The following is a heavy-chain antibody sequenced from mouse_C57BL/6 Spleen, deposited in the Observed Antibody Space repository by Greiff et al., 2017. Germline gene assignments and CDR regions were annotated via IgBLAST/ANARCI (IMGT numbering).Heavy chain of an antibody. D-gene: IGHD1-1*01. J-gene: IGHJ4*01. CDR1: GYTFTSYW. CDR3: ARSGDGSGAMDY. Sequence: QVQLKQPGAELVKPGASVKLSCKASGYTFTSYWMQWVKQRPGQGLEWIGEIDPSDSYTNYNQKFKGKATLTVDTSSSTAYMQLSSLTSEDSAVYYCARSGDGSGAMDYWGQGTSVTVSS. V-gene: IGHV1-50*01. CDR2: IDPSDSYT.